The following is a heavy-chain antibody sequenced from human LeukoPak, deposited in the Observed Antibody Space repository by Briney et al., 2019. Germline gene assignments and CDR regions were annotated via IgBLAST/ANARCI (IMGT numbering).Heavy chain of an antibody. CDR3: ASLSSGYYYVLY. J-gene: IGHJ4*02. CDR2: INHSGST. Sequence: SETLSLTCAVYGGSFSGYYWSWIRQPPGKGLEWIGEINHSGSTNYNPSLKSRVTILVDTSKNQFSLKLSSVTAADTAVYYCASLSSGYYYVLYWGQGTLVTVSS. V-gene: IGHV4-34*01. D-gene: IGHD3-22*01. CDR1: GGSFSGYY.